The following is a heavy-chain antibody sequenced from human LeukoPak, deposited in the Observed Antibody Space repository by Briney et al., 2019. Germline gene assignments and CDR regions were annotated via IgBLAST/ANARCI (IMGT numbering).Heavy chain of an antibody. CDR1: GYTFTGYY. CDR3: ARDSGLLGFGHPPHLRILY. Sequence: ASVTVSCKASGYTFTGYYMHWVRQAPGQGLEGMGWINPNSGGTNYAQNFQGRLTMTRDPSISTAYMELSRLRSDDTAVYYCARDSGLLGFGHPPHLRILYWGQGTLVTVSS. V-gene: IGHV1-2*02. D-gene: IGHD3-10*01. J-gene: IGHJ4*02. CDR2: INPNSGGT.